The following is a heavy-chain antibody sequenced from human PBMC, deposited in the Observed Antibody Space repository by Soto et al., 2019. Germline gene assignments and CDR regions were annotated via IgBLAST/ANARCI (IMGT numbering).Heavy chain of an antibody. CDR3: AGEAGVTMVRGVMGY. Sequence: EVQLVESGGGLVKPGGSLRLSCAASGFTFSSYSMNWVRQAPGKGLEWVSSISSSSSYIYYADSVKGRFTISRDNAKNSLYLQMNSLRAEDTAVYYCAGEAGVTMVRGVMGYWGQGTLVTVSS. V-gene: IGHV3-21*01. CDR1: GFTFSSYS. CDR2: ISSSSSYI. J-gene: IGHJ4*02. D-gene: IGHD3-10*01.